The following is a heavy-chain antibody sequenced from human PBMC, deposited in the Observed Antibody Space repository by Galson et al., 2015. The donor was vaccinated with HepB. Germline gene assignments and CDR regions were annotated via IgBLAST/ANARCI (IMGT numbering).Heavy chain of an antibody. CDR3: ARDLNWFGDKVVGAFDI. J-gene: IGHJ3*02. D-gene: IGHD3-10*01. V-gene: IGHV4-30-4*01. Sequence: TLSLTCTVSGGSISSGDYYWSWIRQPPGKGLEWIGYIYYSGSTYYNPSLKSRVTISVDTSKNQFSLKLSSVTAADTAVYYCARDLNWFGDKVVGAFDIWGQGTMVTVSS. CDR1: GGSISSGDYY. CDR2: IYYSGST.